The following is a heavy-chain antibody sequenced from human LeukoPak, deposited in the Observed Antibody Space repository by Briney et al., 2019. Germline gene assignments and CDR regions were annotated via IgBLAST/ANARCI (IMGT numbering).Heavy chain of an antibody. CDR3: ARYDYGDTDY. J-gene: IGHJ4*02. D-gene: IGHD4-17*01. CDR1: GGTFSSYT. V-gene: IGHV1-69*02. CDR2: IVPILGIA. Sequence: SVKVSCKASGGTFSSYTISWVRQGPGQGLEWMGRIVPILGIANYAQKFQGRVTITADKSTSTAYMELSSLRSEDTAVYYCARYDYGDTDYWGQGTLVTVSS.